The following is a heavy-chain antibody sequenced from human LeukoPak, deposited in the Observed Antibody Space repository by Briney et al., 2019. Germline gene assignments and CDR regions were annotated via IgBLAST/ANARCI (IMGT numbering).Heavy chain of an antibody. CDR1: GASISSYY. Sequence: PSETLSLTCTVSGASISSYYWSWIRQPPGKGLEWIGYISYSGSTNYNPSLKSRVTILADTSKNQVSLTLSSVTAADTAVYYCARHPELYFFDYWGQGTLVTVSS. V-gene: IGHV4-59*08. D-gene: IGHD3-10*01. CDR2: ISYSGST. J-gene: IGHJ4*02. CDR3: ARHPELYFFDY.